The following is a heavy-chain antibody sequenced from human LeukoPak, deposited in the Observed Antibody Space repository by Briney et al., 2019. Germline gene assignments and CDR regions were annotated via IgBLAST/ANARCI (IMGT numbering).Heavy chain of an antibody. CDR1: GFTFSSYA. Sequence: PGGSLRLSCAASGFTFSSYAMSWVRQAPGKGLERVSAISGSGGSTYYADSVKGRFTISRDNSKNTLYLQMNSLRAEDTAVYYCAKFGSYYGVFIDYWGQGTLVTVSS. CDR3: AKFGSYYGVFIDY. J-gene: IGHJ4*02. V-gene: IGHV3-23*01. CDR2: ISGSGGST. D-gene: IGHD1-26*01.